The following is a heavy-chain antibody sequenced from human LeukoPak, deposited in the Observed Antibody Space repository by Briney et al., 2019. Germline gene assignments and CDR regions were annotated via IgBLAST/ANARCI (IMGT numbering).Heavy chain of an antibody. V-gene: IGHV3-66*01. J-gene: IGHJ4*02. D-gene: IGHD5-12*01. Sequence: PVGSLRLSCAASGFTVSSNYMSWVRQAPGKGLEWVSVIYSGGSTYYADSVKGRFTISRDNSKNTLYLQMNSLRAEDTAVYYCASGVDIVATLDYWGQGTLVTVSS. CDR3: ASGVDIVATLDY. CDR1: GFTVSSNY. CDR2: IYSGGST.